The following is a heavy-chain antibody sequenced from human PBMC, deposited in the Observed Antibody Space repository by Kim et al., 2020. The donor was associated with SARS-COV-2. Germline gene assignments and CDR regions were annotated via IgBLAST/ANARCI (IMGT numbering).Heavy chain of an antibody. CDR3: ARARPDVPAAMDAFDI. D-gene: IGHD2-2*01. J-gene: IGHJ3*02. V-gene: IGHV3-21*01. CDR2: ISSSSSYI. Sequence: GGSLRLSCAASGFTFSSYSMNWVRQAPGKGLEWVSSISSSSSYIYYADSVKGRFTISRDNAKNSLYLQMNSLRAEDTAVYYCARARPDVPAAMDAFDIWGQGTMVTVSS. CDR1: GFTFSSYS.